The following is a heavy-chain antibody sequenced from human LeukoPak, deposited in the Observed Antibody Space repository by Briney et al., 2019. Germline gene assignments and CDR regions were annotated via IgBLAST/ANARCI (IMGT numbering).Heavy chain of an antibody. CDR2: QDGSEK. V-gene: IGHV3-7*01. D-gene: IGHD5-18*01. J-gene: IGHJ6*02. Sequence: QDGSEKYYVDSVKGRFTISRDNAKNSLYLQMNSLRAEDTAVYYCARDPLDPALYYYYGMDVWGQGTTVTVSS. CDR3: ARDPLDPALYYYYGMDV.